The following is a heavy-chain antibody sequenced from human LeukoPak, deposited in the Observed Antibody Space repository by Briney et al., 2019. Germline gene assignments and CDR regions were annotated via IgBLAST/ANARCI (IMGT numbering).Heavy chain of an antibody. J-gene: IGHJ5*02. CDR1: GLTFSSYS. CDR2: ISSSSSTI. D-gene: IGHD3-10*01. Sequence: GGSLTLSCAAYGLTFSSYSRNWFRQPPGKGLEWVSYISSSSSTIYYADSVKGRFTISIDNATNSLYLQMSSLRAEDTAVYYCARSSVGNWFDPWGQGTLVTVSS. CDR3: ARSSVGNWFDP. V-gene: IGHV3-48*04.